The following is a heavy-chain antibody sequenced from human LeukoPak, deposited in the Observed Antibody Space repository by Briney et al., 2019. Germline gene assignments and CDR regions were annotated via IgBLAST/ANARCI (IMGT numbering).Heavy chain of an antibody. CDR1: GGSISSSGYY. D-gene: IGHD1-26*01. J-gene: IGHJ5*02. V-gene: IGHV4-39*01. CDR3: ARHEYSGSYYGLSWFDP. Sequence: PSETLSLTSTVSGGSISSSGYYWGWIRQPPGKGLEWIASIYYSGSTYYNPSLKSRVTISVDTSKNQLSLKLSSLTAADTAVYYCARHEYSGSYYGLSWFDPWGRGTLVTVSS. CDR2: IYYSGST.